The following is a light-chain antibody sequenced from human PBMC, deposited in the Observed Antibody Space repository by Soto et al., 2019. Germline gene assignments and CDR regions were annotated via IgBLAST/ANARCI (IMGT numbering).Light chain of an antibody. J-gene: IGLJ3*02. CDR3: CAYAGRSTLV. Sequence: QSALTQPASVSGSPGQSITISCTGSSSDVGSYNLVSWHQQYPGKAPKLMIYEGSKRPSGVSNRFSGAKSGNTASLTISGGQAEDEADYYCCAYAGRSTLVFGGGTKLTVL. CDR2: EGS. V-gene: IGLV2-23*01. CDR1: SSDVGSYNL.